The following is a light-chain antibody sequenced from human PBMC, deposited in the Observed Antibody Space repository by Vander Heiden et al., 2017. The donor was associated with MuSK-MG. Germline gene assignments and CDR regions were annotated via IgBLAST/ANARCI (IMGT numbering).Light chain of an antibody. CDR2: AAS. J-gene: IGKJ1*01. CDR1: QSISSY. Sequence: DIQMTQSPSSLSASVGDRVTITCRASQSISSYLNWYQQKPGKAPKLLIYAASSLQSGVPSRFSGSGAGTDFTLTISSRQPEEFATYYCQQSDSTPWTFGQGTKVEIK. CDR3: QQSDSTPWT. V-gene: IGKV1-39*01.